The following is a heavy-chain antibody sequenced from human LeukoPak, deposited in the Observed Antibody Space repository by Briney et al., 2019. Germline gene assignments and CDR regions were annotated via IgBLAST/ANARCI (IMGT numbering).Heavy chain of an antibody. CDR1: GFTFSSYV. V-gene: IGHV3-30-3*01. CDR2: ISYDGSNK. CDR3: ARDDTGIAASAFGY. D-gene: IGHD6-13*01. Sequence: GGSLRLSCESSGFTFSSYVMNWVRQAPGKGLEWVAVISYDGSNKYYADSVKGRFTISRDNSKNTLYLQMNSLRAEDTAVYYCARDDTGIAASAFGYWGQGTLVTVSS. J-gene: IGHJ4*02.